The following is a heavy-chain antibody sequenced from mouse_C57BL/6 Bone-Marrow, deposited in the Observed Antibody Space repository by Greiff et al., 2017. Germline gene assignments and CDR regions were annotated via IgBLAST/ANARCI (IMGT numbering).Heavy chain of an antibody. Sequence: VKLVESGPGLVQPSQSLSITCTVSGFSLTSYGVHWVRQSPGKGLEWLGVIWSGGSTDYNAAFISRLSISKDNSKSQVFFKMNSLQADDTAIYYCARSFYDYDVDYYAMDYWGQGTSVTVSS. CDR1: GFSLTSYG. J-gene: IGHJ4*01. D-gene: IGHD2-4*01. CDR2: IWSGGST. V-gene: IGHV2-2*01. CDR3: ARSFYDYDVDYYAMDY.